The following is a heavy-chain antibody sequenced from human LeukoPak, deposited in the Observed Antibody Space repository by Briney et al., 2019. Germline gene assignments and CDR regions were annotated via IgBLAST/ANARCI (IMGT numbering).Heavy chain of an antibody. V-gene: IGHV3-23*01. CDR2: ISGSGGST. D-gene: IGHD3-3*01. Sequence: AGGSLRLSCAASGFTFSSYAMSWVRQAPGKGLEWVSAISGSGGSTYYADSVKGRFTISRDNSKNTLYLQMNSLRAEDTAVYYCAKGGYNDFWSGYFLFDYWGQGTLVTVSS. J-gene: IGHJ4*02. CDR3: AKGGYNDFWSGYFLFDY. CDR1: GFTFSSYA.